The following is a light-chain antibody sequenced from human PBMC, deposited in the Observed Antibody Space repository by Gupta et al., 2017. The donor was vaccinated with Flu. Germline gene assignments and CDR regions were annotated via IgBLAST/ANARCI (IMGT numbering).Light chain of an antibody. CDR2: DDS. CDR3: PVWDSGSDHLV. Sequence: SYVLPQPPSVSVAPGQRARLTCGGDNIRSKSVHWYQQKPGQAPLLVMYDDSDRPSGIPERFSGSNPGKTATLSISRVEAGDEADYYCPVWDSGSDHLVFGGGTKLTVL. CDR1: NIRSKS. V-gene: IGLV3-21*02. J-gene: IGLJ2*01.